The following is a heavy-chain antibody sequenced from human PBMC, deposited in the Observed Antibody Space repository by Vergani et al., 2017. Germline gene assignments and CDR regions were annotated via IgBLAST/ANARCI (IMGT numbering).Heavy chain of an antibody. CDR2: INPTSGGT. CDR3: ARERRYYDSSGYSFRAFDI. J-gene: IGHJ3*02. CDR1: GYTFTGYY. V-gene: IGHV1-2*02. D-gene: IGHD3-22*01. Sequence: QVQLVQSGAEVKKPGASVKVSCKASGYTFTGYYMHWVRQAPGQGLEWMGWINPTSGGTNYAQKFQGRVTMPRDTSISTAYIELSRLRSDDTAVSYCARERRYYDSSGYSFRAFDIWGQGTMVTVSS.